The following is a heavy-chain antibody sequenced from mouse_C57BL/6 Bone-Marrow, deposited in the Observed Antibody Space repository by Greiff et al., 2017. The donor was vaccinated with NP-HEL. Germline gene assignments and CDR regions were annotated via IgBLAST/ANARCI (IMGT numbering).Heavy chain of an antibody. D-gene: IGHD2-2*01. CDR3: TSYGYDGAWFAY. V-gene: IGHV14-4*01. CDR1: GFNIKDDY. CDR2: IDPENGDT. Sequence: EVQLQQSGAELVRPGASVKLSCTASGFNIKDDYMHWVKQRPEQGLEWIGWIDPENGDTEYASKFQGKATITADTSSNTAYLQLSSLPSEDTAVYYCTSYGYDGAWFAYWGQGTLVTVSA. J-gene: IGHJ3*01.